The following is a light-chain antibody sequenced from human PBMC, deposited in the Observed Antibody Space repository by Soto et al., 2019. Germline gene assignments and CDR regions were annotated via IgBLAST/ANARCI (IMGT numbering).Light chain of an antibody. CDR2: RTF. CDR1: QTIASRY. Sequence: EIVLTQSPGTLSFSPRERATLSCRASQTIASRYLAWYQHQPGQAPRLLIYRTFARAPGIPDRFSGGGSGTDFTLTISRLEREDFAVYYCQQYDTSPPTFGQGTRLDIK. CDR3: QQYDTSPPT. V-gene: IGKV3-20*01. J-gene: IGKJ5*01.